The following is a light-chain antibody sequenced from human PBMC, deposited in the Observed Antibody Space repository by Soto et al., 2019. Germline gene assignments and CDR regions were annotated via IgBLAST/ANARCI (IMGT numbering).Light chain of an antibody. CDR2: GAS. CDR1: QSVSNSY. V-gene: IGKV3-20*01. J-gene: IGKJ1*01. Sequence: EIVLTQSPGTLSLSPGERATLSCRASQSVSNSYLAWYQQKPGQAPRLLIYGASSRVTGIPDRFSGSGSGTDFTLTISRLEPEDFAVYYCQQYGSSPWTFGQGTKVEIK. CDR3: QQYGSSPWT.